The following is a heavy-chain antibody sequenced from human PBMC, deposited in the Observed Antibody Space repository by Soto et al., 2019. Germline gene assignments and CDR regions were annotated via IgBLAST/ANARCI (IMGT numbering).Heavy chain of an antibody. CDR2: IRSKAYGGTT. CDR3: TRYGKSGSYEGAFDI. CDR1: GLTLGDDA. D-gene: IGHD1-26*01. V-gene: IGHV3-49*03. J-gene: IGHJ3*02. Sequence: GGSLILSCTASGLTLGDDAMSWFRHAPGKGLEWVGFIRSKAYGGTTEYAASVKGRFTISRDDSKSIAYLQMNSLKTEDTAVYYCTRYGKSGSYEGAFDIWGQGTMVTVSS.